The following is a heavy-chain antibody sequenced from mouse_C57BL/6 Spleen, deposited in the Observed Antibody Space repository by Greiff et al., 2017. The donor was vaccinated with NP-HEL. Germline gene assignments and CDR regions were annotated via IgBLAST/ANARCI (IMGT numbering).Heavy chain of an antibody. Sequence: EVKLQESGAELVRPGASVKLSCTASGFNIKDDYMHWVKQRPEQGLEWIGWIDPENGDTEYASKFQGKATITADTSSNTAYLQLSSLTSEDTAVYYCTLNYYGSSRFAYWGQGTLVTVSA. CDR3: TLNYYGSSRFAY. CDR2: IDPENGDT. D-gene: IGHD1-1*01. V-gene: IGHV14-4*01. CDR1: GFNIKDDY. J-gene: IGHJ3*01.